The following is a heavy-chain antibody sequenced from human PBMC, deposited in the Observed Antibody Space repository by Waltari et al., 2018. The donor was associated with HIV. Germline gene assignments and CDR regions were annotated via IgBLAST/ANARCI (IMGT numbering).Heavy chain of an antibody. CDR3: ARGGHQRDWYFDL. Sequence: QVQLQESGPGLVKPSETLSLTCTVSGGSISSYYWSWIRQPPGKGLEWIGYIYYSGSTNYNPSLKSRVTISVDTSKNQFSLKLSSVTAADTAVYYCARGGHQRDWYFDLWGRGTLVTVSS. CDR2: IYYSGST. CDR1: GGSISSYY. J-gene: IGHJ2*01. D-gene: IGHD2-2*01. V-gene: IGHV4-59*01.